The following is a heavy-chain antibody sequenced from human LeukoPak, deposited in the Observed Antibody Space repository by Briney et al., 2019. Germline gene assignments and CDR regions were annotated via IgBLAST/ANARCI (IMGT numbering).Heavy chain of an antibody. CDR3: AREARGYCSGGSCYGY. CDR2: ISSSSSTI. CDR1: GFTFSSYR. J-gene: IGHJ4*02. V-gene: IGHV3-48*04. D-gene: IGHD2-15*01. Sequence: GGSLRLSCAASGFTFSSYRMIWVRQTPGKGLEWVSSISSSSSTINYADSMRGRFTISRDNAKNSLYLQMNSLRAEDTAVYYCAREARGYCSGGSCYGYWGQGTLVTVSS.